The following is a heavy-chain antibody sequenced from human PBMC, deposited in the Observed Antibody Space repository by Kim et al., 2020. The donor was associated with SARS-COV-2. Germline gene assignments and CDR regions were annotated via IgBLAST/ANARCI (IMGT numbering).Heavy chain of an antibody. D-gene: IGHD5-12*01. V-gene: IGHV1-2*06. CDR2: INPNSGGT. J-gene: IGHJ4*02. CDR3: ARSDGYTIAVTLFDY. CDR1: GYTFTGYY. Sequence: ASVKVSCKASGYTFTGYYMHWVRQAPGQGLEWMGRINPNSGGTNYAQKFQGRVTMTRDTSISTAYMELSRLRSDDTAVYYCARSDGYTIAVTLFDYWGQGTLVTVSS.